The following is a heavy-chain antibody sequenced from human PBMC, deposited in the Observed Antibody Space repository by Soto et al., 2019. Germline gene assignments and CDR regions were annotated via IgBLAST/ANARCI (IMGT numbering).Heavy chain of an antibody. CDR3: ARDRVESGYPEYFQH. CDR1: GFTVSSNY. Sequence: EVQLVESGGGLIQPGGSLRLSCAASGFTVSSNYMSWVRQAPGKGLEWVSVIYSGGSTYYAGSVKGRFTISRDNSKTTPYLQMNSLRAEDTAVYYCARDRVESGYPEYFQHWGQGTLVTVSS. V-gene: IGHV3-53*01. CDR2: IYSGGST. D-gene: IGHD3-22*01. J-gene: IGHJ1*01.